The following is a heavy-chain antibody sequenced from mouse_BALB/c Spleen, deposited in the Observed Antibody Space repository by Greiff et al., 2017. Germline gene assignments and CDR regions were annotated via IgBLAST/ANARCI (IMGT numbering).Heavy chain of an antibody. V-gene: IGHV1S22*01. CDR3: TREEYGNYFDV. Sequence: LKQPGSELVRPGASVKLSCKASGYTFTSYWMHWVKQRPGQGLEWIGNIYPGSGSTNYDEKFKSKATLTVDTSSSTAYMQLSSLTSEDSAVYYCTREEYGNYFDVWGAGTTVTVSS. CDR1: GYTFTSYW. D-gene: IGHD2-10*02. J-gene: IGHJ1*01. CDR2: IYPGSGST.